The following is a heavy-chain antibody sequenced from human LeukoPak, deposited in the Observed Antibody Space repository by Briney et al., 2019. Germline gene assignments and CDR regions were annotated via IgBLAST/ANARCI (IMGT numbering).Heavy chain of an antibody. CDR2: IYPGDSDT. Sequence: GESLKISCKGSGYSFTSYWIGWVRQMPGKGLEWMGIIYPGDSDTRYSPSFQGQVTISADESISTAYLQWSSLKASDTAMYYCARRRSYDYAWGSYRYYFDYWGQGTLVTVSS. J-gene: IGHJ4*02. CDR3: ARRRSYDYAWGSYRYYFDY. CDR1: GYSFTSYW. D-gene: IGHD3-16*02. V-gene: IGHV5-51*01.